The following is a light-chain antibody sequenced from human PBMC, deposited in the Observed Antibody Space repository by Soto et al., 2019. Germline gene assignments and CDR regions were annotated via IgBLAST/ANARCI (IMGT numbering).Light chain of an antibody. V-gene: IGLV2-14*03. J-gene: IGLJ1*01. CDR2: DVS. CDR3: SSYTSSSTPYV. CDR1: SSDVGGYNY. Sequence: QSALTQPASVSGSPGQSITISCTGTSSDVGGYNYVSWYQQHPGKAPKLMIYDVSNRPSGVSNRFSGSKSGNTASLTISGVPSEDEADYYSSSYTSSSTPYVFGTGTKLTVL.